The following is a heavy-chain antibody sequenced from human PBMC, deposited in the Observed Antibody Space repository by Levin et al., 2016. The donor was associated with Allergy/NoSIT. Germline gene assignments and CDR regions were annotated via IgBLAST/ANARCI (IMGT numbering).Heavy chain of an antibody. CDR3: ALSIEDAPTPNYDY. V-gene: IGHV1-2*06. D-gene: IGHD6-6*01. CDR1: GYTFTVYS. Sequence: ASVKVSCKASGYTFTVYSIHWVRQAPGQGLEWMGRIDPSNGFTYYARTFQGRVTMTSDTSISTAYMDLRRLSSDDTAVYYCALSIEDAPTPNYDYWGQGTLVTVSS. J-gene: IGHJ4*02. CDR2: IDPSNGFT.